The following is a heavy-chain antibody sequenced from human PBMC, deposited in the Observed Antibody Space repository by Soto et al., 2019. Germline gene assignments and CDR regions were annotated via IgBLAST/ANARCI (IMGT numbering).Heavy chain of an antibody. Sequence: GASVKVSCKASGGTFRSFGFGWVRQAPGQGLEWMGGIIPMFGGGSYAQNFRGRVTITTDESTSTVYLELSSLTSEDTAVYYCARERYCTGGRCFTYDSWGPGTLVTVSS. CDR3: ARERYCTGGRCFTYDS. D-gene: IGHD2-8*02. CDR2: IIPMFGGG. CDR1: GGTFRSFG. V-gene: IGHV1-69*05. J-gene: IGHJ5*01.